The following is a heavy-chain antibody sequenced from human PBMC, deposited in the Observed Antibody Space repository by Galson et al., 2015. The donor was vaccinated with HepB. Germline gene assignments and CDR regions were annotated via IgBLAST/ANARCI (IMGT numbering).Heavy chain of an antibody. CDR3: ARGGYSGYADY. CDR2: ISSSSSYI. D-gene: IGHD5-12*01. V-gene: IGHV3-21*01. J-gene: IGHJ4*02. Sequence: SCKASGYTFTSYSMNWVRQAPGKGLEWVSYISSSSSYIYYADSVKGRFTISRDNAKNSLYLQMNSLRAEDTAVYYCARGGYSGYADYWGQGTLVTVSS. CDR1: GYTFTSYS.